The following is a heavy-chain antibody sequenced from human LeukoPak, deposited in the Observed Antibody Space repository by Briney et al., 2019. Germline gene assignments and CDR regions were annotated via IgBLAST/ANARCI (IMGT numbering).Heavy chain of an antibody. CDR3: ARRPHTVTTHYFDY. D-gene: IGHD4-17*01. V-gene: IGHV4-38-2*01. Sequence: SETLSLTCAVSGYSISSGYYWGWIQQPPGKGLEWIGSIYHSGSTYYNPSLKSRVTISVDTSKNQFSLKLSSVTAADTAVYYCARRPHTVTTHYFDYWGQGTLVTVSS. J-gene: IGHJ4*02. CDR2: IYHSGST. CDR1: GYSISSGYY.